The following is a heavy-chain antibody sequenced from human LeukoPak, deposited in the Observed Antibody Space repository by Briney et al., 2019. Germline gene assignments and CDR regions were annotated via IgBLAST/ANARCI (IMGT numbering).Heavy chain of an antibody. Sequence: PSETLSLTCAVSGGSISSSDWWSWVRQPPGKGLEWIDEIYHSGSTNYNPSLKSRVTISVHKPKYRFSLKLTSVTAADRAVYYCARARYSDSSDYYTLDYWGQGTLVTVSS. CDR3: ARARYSDSSDYYTLDY. CDR2: IYHSGST. V-gene: IGHV4-4*02. J-gene: IGHJ4*02. D-gene: IGHD3-22*01. CDR1: GGSISSSDW.